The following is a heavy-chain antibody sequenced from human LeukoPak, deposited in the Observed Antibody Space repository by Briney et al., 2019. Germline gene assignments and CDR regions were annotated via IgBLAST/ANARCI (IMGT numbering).Heavy chain of an antibody. J-gene: IGHJ3*02. CDR2: IYSGGST. D-gene: IGHD3-16*02. V-gene: IGHV3-66*02. CDR1: GFTVSSNY. Sequence: GGSLRLSCAASGFTVSSNYMSWVRQAPGKGLEWISVIYSGGSTYYADSVKGRFTISRDNSKNTLYLQMNSLRAEDTSVYYCARAPSRSFDIWGQGTMVTVPS. CDR3: ARAPSRSFDI.